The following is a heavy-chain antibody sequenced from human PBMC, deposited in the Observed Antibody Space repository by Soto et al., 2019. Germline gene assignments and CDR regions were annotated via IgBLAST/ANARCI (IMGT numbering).Heavy chain of an antibody. V-gene: IGHV1-69*13. D-gene: IGHD2-15*01. Sequence: VASVKVSCKASGGTFSSYAISWVRQAPGQGLEWMGGIIPIFGTANYAQKFQGRVTITADESTSTAYMELSSLRSEDTAVYYCVTGGSCHLRCYYFDYWGQGTLVTVSS. CDR1: GGTFSSYA. CDR3: VTGGSCHLRCYYFDY. J-gene: IGHJ4*02. CDR2: IIPIFGTA.